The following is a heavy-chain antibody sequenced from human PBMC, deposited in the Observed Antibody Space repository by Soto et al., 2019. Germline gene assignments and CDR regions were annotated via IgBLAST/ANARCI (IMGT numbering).Heavy chain of an antibody. CDR1: GDSVSSNSAA. CDR3: ARWAGVVVPAAIHPFYYYGMDV. CDR2: TYYRSKWYN. D-gene: IGHD2-2*02. V-gene: IGHV6-1*01. Sequence: SQTLLLTCAISGDSVSSNSAAWNWIRQSPSRGLEWLGRTYYRSKWYNDYAVSVKSRITINPDTSKNQFSLQLNSVTPEDTAVYYCARWAGVVVPAAIHPFYYYGMDVWGQGTTVTVSS. J-gene: IGHJ6*02.